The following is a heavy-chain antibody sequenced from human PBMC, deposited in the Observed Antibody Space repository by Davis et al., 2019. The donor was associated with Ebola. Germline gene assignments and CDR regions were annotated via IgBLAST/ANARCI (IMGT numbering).Heavy chain of an antibody. J-gene: IGHJ6*02. CDR2: INPNSGGT. CDR3: ARDGALWSLYYYGMDV. Sequence: AASVKVSCKASGYTFTSYYMHWVRQAPGQGLEWMGRINPNSGGTNYAQKFQGRVTMTRDTSISTAYMELSRLRSDDTAVYYCARDGALWSLYYYGMDVWGQGTTVTVSS. D-gene: IGHD3-10*01. CDR1: GYTFTSYY. V-gene: IGHV1-2*06.